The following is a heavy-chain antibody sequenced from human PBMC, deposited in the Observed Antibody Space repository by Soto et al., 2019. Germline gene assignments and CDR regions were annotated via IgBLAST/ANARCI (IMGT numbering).Heavy chain of an antibody. CDR3: ARDLDHRRTGYIWGSYRGPPGAFDY. J-gene: IGHJ4*02. CDR1: GFTFRSYA. D-gene: IGHD3-16*02. V-gene: IGHV3-23*01. Sequence: GGSFRLSCAASGFTFRSYAMSWVLQAPGKGLEWVSAISGSGGSTYYADSVQGRFTISRDNAKNTLYLQMNSLRAEDTAVYYCARDLDHRRTGYIWGSYRGPPGAFDYWGQGTLVTVSS. CDR2: ISGSGGST.